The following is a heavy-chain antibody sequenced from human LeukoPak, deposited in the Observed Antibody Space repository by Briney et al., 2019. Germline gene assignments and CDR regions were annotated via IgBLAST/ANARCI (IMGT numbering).Heavy chain of an antibody. V-gene: IGHV4-39*07. D-gene: IGHD2-2*01. J-gene: IGHJ3*02. CDR1: GGSISSSSYY. Sequence: SETLSLTCTVSGGSISSSSYYWGWIRQPPGKGLEWIGSIYYSGSTYYNPSRKSRVTISVDTSKNQFSLKLSSVTAADTAVYYCARDLGYCSSTSCSGDAFDIWGQGTMVTVSS. CDR2: IYYSGST. CDR3: ARDLGYCSSTSCSGDAFDI.